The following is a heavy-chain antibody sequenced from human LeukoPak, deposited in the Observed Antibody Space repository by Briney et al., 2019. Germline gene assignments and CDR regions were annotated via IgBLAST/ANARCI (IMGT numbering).Heavy chain of an antibody. D-gene: IGHD5-18*01. V-gene: IGHV3-21*01. CDR3: ARVSVVGSAFDY. Sequence: PGGSLRLSCAASGFTFSSYSMNWVRQAPGKGLEWVSSIGSSSSYIYYADSVKGRFTISRDNAKNSLYLQMNSLRAEDTAVYYCARVSVVGSAFDYWGQGTLVTVSS. CDR2: IGSSSSYI. J-gene: IGHJ4*02. CDR1: GFTFSSYS.